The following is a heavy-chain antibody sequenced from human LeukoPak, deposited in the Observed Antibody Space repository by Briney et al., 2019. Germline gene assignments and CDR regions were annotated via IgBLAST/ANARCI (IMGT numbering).Heavy chain of an antibody. CDR1: GFTFSSYW. CDR3: AREGHYYGSGTYSYYFDY. J-gene: IGHJ4*02. V-gene: IGHV3-7*01. CDR2: IKQDGSEK. Sequence: GGSLRLSCAASGFTFSSYWMSWVRQAPGKGLEWVANIKQDGSEKYYVDSVKGRFTISRDNAKNTLYLQMNSLRAEDTAVYYCAREGHYYGSGTYSYYFDYWGQGTLVTVSS. D-gene: IGHD3-10*01.